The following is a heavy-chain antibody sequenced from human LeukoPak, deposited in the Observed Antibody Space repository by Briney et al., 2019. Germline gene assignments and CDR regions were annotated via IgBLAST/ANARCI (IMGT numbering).Heavy chain of an antibody. V-gene: IGHV4-4*07. CDR2: IYTSGST. D-gene: IGHD6-13*01. Sequence: PSETLSLTCTVSNGSISSYYWSWIRQPAGKGLEWIGRIYTSGSTNYNPSLKSRVTMSVDTSKNQFSLKLSSVTAADTAVYYCARGGTKYSSSQFDYWGQGTLVTVSS. CDR3: ARGGTKYSSSQFDY. CDR1: NGSISSYY. J-gene: IGHJ4*02.